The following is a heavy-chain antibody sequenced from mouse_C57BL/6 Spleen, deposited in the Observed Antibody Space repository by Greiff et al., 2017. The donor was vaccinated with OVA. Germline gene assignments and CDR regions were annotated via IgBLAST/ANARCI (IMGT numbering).Heavy chain of an antibody. Sequence: QVQLQQPGAELVRPGSSVKLSCKASGYTFTSYWMHWVKQRPIQGLEWIGNIDPSDSETHYNQKFKDKATLTVDKSSSTAYMQLSSLTSEDSAVYYCAKSYYSDYDYWGQGTTLTVSS. CDR2: IDPSDSET. J-gene: IGHJ2*01. CDR1: GYTFTSYW. CDR3: AKSYYSDYDY. D-gene: IGHD2-5*01. V-gene: IGHV1-52*01.